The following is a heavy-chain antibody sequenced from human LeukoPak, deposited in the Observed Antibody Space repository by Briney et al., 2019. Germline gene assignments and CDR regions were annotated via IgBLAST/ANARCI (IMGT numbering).Heavy chain of an antibody. J-gene: IGHJ6*03. CDR1: GFTFSNAW. CDR2: IKSKADGGTT. D-gene: IGHD2-2*01. V-gene: IGHV3-15*01. CDR3: TTAYRGLSVVPAASPNYYYMDV. Sequence: GGSLRLSCAASGFTFSNAWMSWVRQAPGKGLEWAGRIKSKADGGTTDYAATVKGRITISRDDSKNTLYLQMNSLKTEDTAVYYCTTAYRGLSVVPAASPNYYYMDVWGKGTTVTVSS.